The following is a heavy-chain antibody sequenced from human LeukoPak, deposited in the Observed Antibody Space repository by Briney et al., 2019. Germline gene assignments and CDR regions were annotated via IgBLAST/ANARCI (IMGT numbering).Heavy chain of an antibody. CDR3: AKGSFSDWGYFDF. Sequence: GGSLRLSCAASGFTFSSYAMSWVRQAPGKGLEWVSVISGSGGSTFYADSVKGRFTISRDNSKNTLYLQMNSLRAEDTAVYYCAKGSFSDWGYFDFWGQGTLVSVSS. J-gene: IGHJ4*02. D-gene: IGHD7-27*01. CDR2: ISGSGGST. CDR1: GFTFSSYA. V-gene: IGHV3-23*01.